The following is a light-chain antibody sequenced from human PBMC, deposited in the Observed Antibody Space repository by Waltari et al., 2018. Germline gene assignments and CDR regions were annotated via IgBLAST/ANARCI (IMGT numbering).Light chain of an antibody. Sequence: QSVLTQPPSASGTPGQRVTIVCSGSSSNIGSNPVNWYQQLPGTAPKLLIYSNKQRPSGVPDRFSGSKSGTSASLAISGRQSEDEADYYCAAWDDSLNGYVFGTGTKVTVL. V-gene: IGLV1-44*01. CDR3: AAWDDSLNGYV. CDR2: SNK. CDR1: SSNIGSNP. J-gene: IGLJ1*01.